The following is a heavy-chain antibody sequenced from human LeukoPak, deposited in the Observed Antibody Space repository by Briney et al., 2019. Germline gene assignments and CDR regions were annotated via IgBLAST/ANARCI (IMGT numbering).Heavy chain of an antibody. CDR3: ARRYYYGSGSLWHAFDM. CDR2: IIPIFGTA. J-gene: IGHJ3*02. V-gene: IGHV1-69*06. D-gene: IGHD3-10*01. CDR1: GGTFSNYA. Sequence: GASVKVSCKASGGTFSNYAISWGRQDPGQGLEWMGGIIPIFGTANYVQKFRDRVTITADKSTRTAYMELSSLRSEEPAVYYCARRYYYGSGSLWHAFDMWGQGTMVTVSS.